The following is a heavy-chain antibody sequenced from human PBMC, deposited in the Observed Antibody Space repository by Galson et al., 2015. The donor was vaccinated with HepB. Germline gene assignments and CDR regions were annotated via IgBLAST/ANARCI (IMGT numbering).Heavy chain of an antibody. Sequence: SLRLSCAASGFTFSSYAMHWVRQAPGKGLEYVSAISSNGGSTYYADSVKGRFTISRDNSKNTLYLQMSSLRAEDTAVYYCVKDIPVIEGLWFDPWGQGTLVTVSS. CDR1: GFTFSSYA. CDR3: VKDIPVIEGLWFDP. J-gene: IGHJ5*02. CDR2: ISSNGGST. V-gene: IGHV3-64D*06. D-gene: IGHD4-11*01.